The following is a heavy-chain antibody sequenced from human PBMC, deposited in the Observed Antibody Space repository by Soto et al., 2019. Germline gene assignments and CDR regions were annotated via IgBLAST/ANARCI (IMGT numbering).Heavy chain of an antibody. D-gene: IGHD4-17*01. CDR3: AKDAGHDYGDLGRAFDI. V-gene: IGHV3-9*01. Sequence: GGSLRLSCAASGFTFDDYAMHWVRQAPGKGLEWVSGISWNSGSIGYADSVKGRFTISRDNAKNSLYLQMNSLRAEDTALYYCAKDAGHDYGDLGRAFDIWGQGTLVTVSS. J-gene: IGHJ4*02. CDR1: GFTFDDYA. CDR2: ISWNSGSI.